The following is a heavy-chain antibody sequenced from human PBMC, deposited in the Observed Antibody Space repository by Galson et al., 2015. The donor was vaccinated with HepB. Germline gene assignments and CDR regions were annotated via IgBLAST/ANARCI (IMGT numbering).Heavy chain of an antibody. CDR3: ARDYSTILKYYYYYGMDV. Sequence: SVKVSCKASGYTFTSYGISWVRQAPGQGLEWMGWISAYNGNTNYAQKLQGRVTMTTDTSTSTAYMELRSLRSDDTAVYYCARDYSTILKYYYYYGMDVWGQGTTVTVSS. J-gene: IGHJ6*02. CDR1: GYTFTSYG. D-gene: IGHD2/OR15-2a*01. V-gene: IGHV1-18*04. CDR2: ISAYNGNT.